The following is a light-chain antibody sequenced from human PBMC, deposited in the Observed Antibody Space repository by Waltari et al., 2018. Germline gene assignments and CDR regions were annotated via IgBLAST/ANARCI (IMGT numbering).Light chain of an antibody. Sequence: SSELTQDPAVSVALGLTVRITCQGDTLRNYYANWYQQKPGQAPVVVIYGKNNRPSGIPDRFSGSISRDTASLTITGTQAEDEADYYCNSRDSSGDHWVFGGGTKLTVL. CDR2: GKN. CDR1: TLRNYY. J-gene: IGLJ3*02. V-gene: IGLV3-19*01. CDR3: NSRDSSGDHWV.